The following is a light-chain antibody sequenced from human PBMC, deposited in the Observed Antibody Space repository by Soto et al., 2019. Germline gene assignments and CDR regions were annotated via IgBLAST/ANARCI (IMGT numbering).Light chain of an antibody. J-gene: IGKJ1*01. V-gene: IGKV1-5*03. CDR3: QHYNSYSEA. Sequence: TQMTQSPSSLSASVGDRVTITCRASQGIRNDLGWYQQKPGKAPKLLIYKASTLKSGVPSRFSGSGSGTEFTLTISSLQPDDFATYYCQHYNSYSEAFGQGTKVDIK. CDR1: QGIRND. CDR2: KAS.